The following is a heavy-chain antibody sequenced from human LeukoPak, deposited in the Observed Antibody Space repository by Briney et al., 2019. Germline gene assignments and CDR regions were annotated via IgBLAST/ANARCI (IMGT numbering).Heavy chain of an antibody. CDR2: ISSSSSYI. CDR3: ARDRVTIFGVVRLDMDV. D-gene: IGHD3-3*01. Sequence: GGSLRHSCAACGFTFSSYSMNWVRQAPGKGLEWVSSISSSSSYIYYADSVKGRFTISRDNAKNLLYLQMKSLRAEDTAVYYCARDRVTIFGVVRLDMDVWGKGTTVTVSS. CDR1: GFTFSSYS. J-gene: IGHJ6*03. V-gene: IGHV3-21*01.